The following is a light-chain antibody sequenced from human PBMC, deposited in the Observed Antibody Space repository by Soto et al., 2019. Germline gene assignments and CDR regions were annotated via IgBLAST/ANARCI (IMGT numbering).Light chain of an antibody. CDR3: QPYSGYRWT. Sequence: DTQRIQYPRSRAASVRDVVTSTRRISQSISRWLAWYQQKPGKAPKILIYKASSLESGVPSRFSGSGSGTAFTLTISSLQSDDSATYYCQPYSGYRWTFGEGTKVDI. CDR1: QSISRW. V-gene: IGKV1-5*03. CDR2: KAS. J-gene: IGKJ1*01.